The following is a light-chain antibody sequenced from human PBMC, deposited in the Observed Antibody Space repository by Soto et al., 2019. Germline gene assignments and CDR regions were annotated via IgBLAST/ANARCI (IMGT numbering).Light chain of an antibody. CDR1: SSDVGGYDF. CDR3: TSYTRSDIGV. V-gene: IGLV2-14*01. Sequence: QSALTQPASVSGSPGQSITISCTGTSSDVGGYDFVSWYQQLPGKAPKLIIYDVSNRPSGVSNRFSGSKSGNTASLTISGLQAEDEADYYCTSYTRSDIGVFGGGTKLTVL. J-gene: IGLJ3*02. CDR2: DVS.